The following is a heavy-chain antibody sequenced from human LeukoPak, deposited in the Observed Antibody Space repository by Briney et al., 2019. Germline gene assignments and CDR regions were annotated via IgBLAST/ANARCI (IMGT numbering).Heavy chain of an antibody. J-gene: IGHJ3*02. CDR2: IYYSGST. CDR1: GGSISSYY. Sequence: SETLSLTCTVSGGSISSYYWSWIRQPPGKGLEWIGYIYYSGSTNYNPSLKSRVTISVDTSKNQFSLKLSSVTAADTAVYYCARDLRSGRESNNAFDIWGQGTMVTVSS. V-gene: IGHV4-59*01. D-gene: IGHD3-10*01. CDR3: ARDLRSGRESNNAFDI.